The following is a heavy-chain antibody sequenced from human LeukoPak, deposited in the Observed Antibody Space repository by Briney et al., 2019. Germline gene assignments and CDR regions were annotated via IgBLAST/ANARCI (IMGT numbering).Heavy chain of an antibody. V-gene: IGHV4-59*01. CDR3: ARITYYYDSSGYWDAFDI. CDR2: IYYSGST. Sequence: SETLSLTCTVSGGSISSYYWSWIRQPPGKGLEWIGYIYYSGSTNYNPSLKSRVTISVDTSKIQFSLKLSSVTAADTAVYYCARITYYYDSSGYWDAFDIWGQGTMVTVSS. CDR1: GGSISSYY. D-gene: IGHD3-22*01. J-gene: IGHJ3*02.